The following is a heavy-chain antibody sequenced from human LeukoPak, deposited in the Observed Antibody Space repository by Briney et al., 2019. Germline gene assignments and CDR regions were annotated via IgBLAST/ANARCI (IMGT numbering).Heavy chain of an antibody. V-gene: IGHV3-74*01. D-gene: IGHD4-17*01. CDR2: INSDGGST. CDR1: GFTFRSYW. CDR3: ARSPYGGYGDN. J-gene: IGHJ4*02. Sequence: GGSLRLSCAASGFTFRSYWIHWVRQPPGKGLVWVSRINSDGGSTTYADSVEGRFTISRDNARNTLYLQMNSLRAEDTAVYYCARSPYGGYGDNWGQGTLVTVSS.